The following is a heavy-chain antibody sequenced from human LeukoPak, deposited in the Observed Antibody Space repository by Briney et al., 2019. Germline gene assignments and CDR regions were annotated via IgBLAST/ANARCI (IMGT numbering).Heavy chain of an antibody. CDR2: IYYSGST. Sequence: SETLSLTCTVSDGSISDYSWSWIRQPPGKGLEWIGYIYYSGSTNYNPSLKSRVTFSVDTSKNQFSLKLNSVTAADTAVYYCARGGDYGDLRYFDYWGQGTLVTVSS. CDR3: ARGGDYGDLRYFDY. D-gene: IGHD4-17*01. CDR1: DGSISDYS. V-gene: IGHV4-59*01. J-gene: IGHJ4*02.